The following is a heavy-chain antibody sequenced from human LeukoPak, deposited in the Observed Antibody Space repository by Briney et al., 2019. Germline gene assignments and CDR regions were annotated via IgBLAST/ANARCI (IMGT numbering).Heavy chain of an antibody. CDR2: ISSSSSTI. CDR3: ARGGSSVSIIR. V-gene: IGHV3-48*01. Sequence: GGSLRLSCAASGFTFGDYAMSWVRQAPGKGPEWVSYISSSSSTIYYADSVKGRFTISRDNAKNSLYLQMNSLRAEDTAVYYCARGGSSVSIIRWGQGTLVTVS. J-gene: IGHJ4*02. D-gene: IGHD2-2*01. CDR1: GFTFGDYA.